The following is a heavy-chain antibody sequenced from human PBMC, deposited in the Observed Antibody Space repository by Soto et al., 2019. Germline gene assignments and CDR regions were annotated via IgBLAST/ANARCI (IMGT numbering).Heavy chain of an antibody. Sequence: PGESLKISCKGSGYSFTSYWIGWVRQMPGKGLEWMGIIYPGDSDTRYSPSFQGQVTISADKSISTAYLQWSSLKASDTAMYYCARHAQSMTIFGVVIPQRYDYYGMDVWGQGTTVTVSS. D-gene: IGHD3-3*01. CDR3: ARHAQSMTIFGVVIPQRYDYYGMDV. CDR1: GYSFTSYW. V-gene: IGHV5-51*01. CDR2: IYPGDSDT. J-gene: IGHJ6*02.